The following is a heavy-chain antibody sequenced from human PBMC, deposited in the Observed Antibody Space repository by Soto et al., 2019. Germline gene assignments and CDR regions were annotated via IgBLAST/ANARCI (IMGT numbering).Heavy chain of an antibody. CDR2: IIPIFGTA. CDR3: ASSWGEEQQLVHFDY. CDR1: GGTFSSYA. Sequence: ASVKVSCKASGGTFSSYAISWVRQAPGQGLEWMGGIIPIFGTANYAQKFQGRVTITADESTSTAYMELSSLRSEDTAVYYCASSWGEEQQLVHFDYWGQGTLVTVSS. J-gene: IGHJ4*02. D-gene: IGHD6-13*01. V-gene: IGHV1-69*13.